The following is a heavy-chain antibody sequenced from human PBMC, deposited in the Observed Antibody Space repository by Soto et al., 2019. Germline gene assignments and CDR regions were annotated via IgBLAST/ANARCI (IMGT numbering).Heavy chain of an antibody. V-gene: IGHV4-34*01. Sequence: QVQLQQWGAGLLKPSETLSLTCAVYGGSFSGYYWSWIRQPPGKGLEWIGEINHSGSTNYNPSLESRVTISVDTSKNQFSLQRSSVTAADTAVYYCASLCGGDCPPAFDIWGKGTMVTVSS. CDR1: GGSFSGYY. D-gene: IGHD2-21*02. CDR2: INHSGST. J-gene: IGHJ3*02. CDR3: ASLCGGDCPPAFDI.